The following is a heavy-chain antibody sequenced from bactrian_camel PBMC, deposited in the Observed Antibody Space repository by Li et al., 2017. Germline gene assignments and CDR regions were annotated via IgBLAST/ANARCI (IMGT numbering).Heavy chain of an antibody. D-gene: IGHD5*01. CDR3: AADAAGRGLGPLRVEHSPLRDEFSY. J-gene: IGHJ4*01. Sequence: HVQLVESGGGLVQPGGSLRLSCAASGFTFSDYYVNWARQALGKGLEWVASIYSEAFNTYYADSVKGRFTISRDNAKNTVYLQMNRLKPEDTAMYYCAADAAGRGLGPLRVEHSPLRDEFSYWGQGPRSPSP. CDR1: GFTFSDYY. CDR2: IYSEAFNT. V-gene: IGHV3-2*01.